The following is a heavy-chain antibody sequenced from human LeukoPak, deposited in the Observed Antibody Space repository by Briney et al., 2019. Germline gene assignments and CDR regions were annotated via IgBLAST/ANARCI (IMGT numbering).Heavy chain of an antibody. V-gene: IGHV4-39*01. CDR1: GGSISSSGYY. CDR3: ARARIVVAAWGAFDI. J-gene: IGHJ3*02. D-gene: IGHD6-19*01. Sequence: SETLSLTCTVSGGSISSSGYYWVWIRQPPGKGLEWIGSIYYTGSTYYNPSLRSRVTISVDTSKNQFSLKLTSVTAADTAVYFCARARIVVAAWGAFDIWGQGTMVTVSS. CDR2: IYYTGST.